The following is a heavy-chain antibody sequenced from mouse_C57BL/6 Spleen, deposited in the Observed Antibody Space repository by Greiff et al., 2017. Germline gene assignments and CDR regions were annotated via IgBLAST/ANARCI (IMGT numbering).Heavy chain of an antibody. CDR3: ARSDGYSIAAWFAY. D-gene: IGHD2-5*01. CDR2: IDPEDGDT. CDR1: GFNINDYY. Sequence: VKLQQSGAELVKPGASVKLSCTASGFNINDYYMHWVNQRTEQGLEWIGRIDPEDGDTKYSPKFQGKATITADTASNTAYLQLSSLTSEDTAVYYCARSDGYSIAAWFAYWGQGTLGTVSA. V-gene: IGHV14-2*01. J-gene: IGHJ3*01.